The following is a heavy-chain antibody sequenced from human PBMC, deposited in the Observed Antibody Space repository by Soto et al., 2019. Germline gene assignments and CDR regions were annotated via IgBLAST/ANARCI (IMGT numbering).Heavy chain of an antibody. Sequence: SETLSLTCSVSGGSVSDKTYYWSWIRQPPGKRLEWIGYVYYSGSTSYNPSLKSRVAISVDTSKSQLSLKLSSVTAADTAVYYCARGYDTLDHSLVSWGQGTLVTVSS. D-gene: IGHD2-2*01. J-gene: IGHJ4*02. CDR2: VYYSGST. CDR3: ARGYDTLDHSLVS. V-gene: IGHV4-61*01. CDR1: GGSVSDKTYY.